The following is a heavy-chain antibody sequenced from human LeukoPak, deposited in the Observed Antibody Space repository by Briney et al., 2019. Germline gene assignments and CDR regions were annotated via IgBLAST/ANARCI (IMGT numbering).Heavy chain of an antibody. J-gene: IGHJ4*02. V-gene: IGHV4-59*01. D-gene: IGHD2-2*01. CDR3: ARTMPPDY. CDR2: IYYSGST. Sequence: SETLSLTCTVSGGSISSYYWSWIRQPPGKGLEWTGYIYYSGSTNYNPSLKSRVTISVDTSKNQFSLKLSSVTAADTAVYYCARTMPPDYWGQGTLVTVSS. CDR1: GGSISSYY.